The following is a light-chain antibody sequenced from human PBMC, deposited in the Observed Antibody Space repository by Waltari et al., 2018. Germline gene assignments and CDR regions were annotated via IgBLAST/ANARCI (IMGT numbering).Light chain of an antibody. V-gene: IGKV3-20*01. CDR1: QGVSSNS. CDR2: GAS. J-gene: IGKJ3*01. Sequence: EITLTQSPGTLSLSPGQRATLSCRASQGVSSNSLAWYQHIPRPAPRLLIYGASTRAPGIPERFSGRESGTDFTLTISRLEPEDFAVYYCHYYGASPLFAFGPGTKVDV. CDR3: HYYGASPLFA.